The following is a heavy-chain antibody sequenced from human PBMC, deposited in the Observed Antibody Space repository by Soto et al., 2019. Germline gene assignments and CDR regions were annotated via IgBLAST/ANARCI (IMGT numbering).Heavy chain of an antibody. J-gene: IGHJ4*02. CDR3: ARGYYDRSGYFFEY. V-gene: IGHV3-21*01. CDR1: GFIFSDYS. CDR2: ISSTSSYI. D-gene: IGHD3-22*01. Sequence: GGSLRLSCAASGFIFSDYSMNWVRQAPGKGLEWVSSISSTSSYIYYADSLKGRFTISRDNAKNSLYLQMNSLRVEDAAVYYCARGYYDRSGYFFEYWGQGTLVTVSS.